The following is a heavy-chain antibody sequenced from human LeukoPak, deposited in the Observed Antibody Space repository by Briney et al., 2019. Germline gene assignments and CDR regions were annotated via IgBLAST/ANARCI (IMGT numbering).Heavy chain of an antibody. CDR1: GGSISSYY. CDR3: ARSITGTTLDY. CDR2: IYGSGST. J-gene: IGHJ4*02. V-gene: IGHV4-59*08. Sequence: SETLSLTCTVSGGSISSYYWSWIRQPPGKGLEWIGHIYGSGSTNYNPSLKSRVTISVDTSKNQFSLKLSSVTAADTAVYYCARSITGTTLDYWGQGTLVTVSS. D-gene: IGHD1-7*01.